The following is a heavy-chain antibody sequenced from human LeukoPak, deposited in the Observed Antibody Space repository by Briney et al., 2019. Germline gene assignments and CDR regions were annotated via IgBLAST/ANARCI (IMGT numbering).Heavy chain of an antibody. V-gene: IGHV4-59*01. Sequence: SETLSLTCTVSGGSISSYYWSWIRQPPGKGLEWIGYIYYSGSTNYNPSLKSRVTISVDTSKNQFSLKLSSVTAADTAVYYCARDLAAISPAFDIWGQGTMVTVSS. CDR3: ARDLAAISPAFDI. CDR2: IYYSGST. D-gene: IGHD6-25*01. J-gene: IGHJ3*02. CDR1: GGSISSYY.